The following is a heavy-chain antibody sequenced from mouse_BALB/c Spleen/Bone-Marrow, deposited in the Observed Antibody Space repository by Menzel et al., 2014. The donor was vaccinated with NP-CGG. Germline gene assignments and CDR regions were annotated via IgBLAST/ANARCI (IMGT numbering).Heavy chain of an antibody. J-gene: IGHJ4*01. D-gene: IGHD2-10*02. Sequence: VKLQESGPELVRPGVSVKISCKGSGYTFTDYAMHWVKQSHAKSLEWIGVISTHSGNTNYNQKFKGKATMTVDKSSSTAYMELARLTSEDSAIYYCARSEYGNSYAMDYWGQGTSVTVSS. CDR3: ARSEYGNSYAMDY. V-gene: IGHV1-67*01. CDR2: ISTHSGNT. CDR1: GYTFTDYA.